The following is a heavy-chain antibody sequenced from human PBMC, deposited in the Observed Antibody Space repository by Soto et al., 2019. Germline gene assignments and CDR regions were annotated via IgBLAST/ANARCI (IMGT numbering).Heavy chain of an antibody. J-gene: IGHJ4*02. D-gene: IGHD2-15*01. CDR3: AITSTISGGSLFDY. V-gene: IGHV3-23*01. Sequence: GGSLRLSYAASGFTFSSYAMSWVRQAPGKGLEWVSAISGSGGSTYYADSVKGRFTISRDNSKNTLYLQMNSLRAEDTAVYYCAITSTISGGSLFDYWGQGTLVTVSS. CDR1: GFTFSSYA. CDR2: ISGSGGST.